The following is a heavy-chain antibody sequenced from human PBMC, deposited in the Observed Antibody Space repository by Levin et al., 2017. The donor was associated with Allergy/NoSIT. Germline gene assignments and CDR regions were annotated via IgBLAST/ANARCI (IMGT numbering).Heavy chain of an antibody. CDR2: ISHDGINK. CDR1: GFTFSGYG. Sequence: GESLKISCAASGFTFSGYGMHWVRQAPGKGLEWVAVISHDGINKDYADSVKGRFTISRDDSKHTLYLQMNSLKTEDTAVYYGVAGTEGDYWGQGTLVTVSS. J-gene: IGHJ4*02. V-gene: IGHV3-30*03. CDR3: VAGTEGDY. D-gene: IGHD6-19*01.